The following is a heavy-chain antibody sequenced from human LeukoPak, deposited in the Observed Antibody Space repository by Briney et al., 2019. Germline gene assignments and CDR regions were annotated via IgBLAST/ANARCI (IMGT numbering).Heavy chain of an antibody. Sequence: GRSLRLSCTASGFTFGDYAMSWVRQAPGKGLEWVGFIRSKAYGGTTEYAASVKGRFTISRDDSKSIVYLQMNSLKTEDTAVYYCTRARDTAIPYYYYYMDVWGKGTTVTISS. CDR1: GFTFGDYA. CDR3: TRARDTAIPYYYYYMDV. V-gene: IGHV3-49*04. J-gene: IGHJ6*03. D-gene: IGHD5-18*01. CDR2: IRSKAYGGTT.